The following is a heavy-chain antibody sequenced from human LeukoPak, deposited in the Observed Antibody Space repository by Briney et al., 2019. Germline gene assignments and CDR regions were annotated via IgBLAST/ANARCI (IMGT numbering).Heavy chain of an antibody. CDR2: IYYSGST. Sequence: SETLSLTCTVSGGSISSYYWSWIRQPPGKGLEWIGYIYYSGSTNYNPSLKSRVTISVDTSKNQFSLKLSSVTAADTAVYYCARGGAGCQLLSYFDYWGQGTLVTVSS. D-gene: IGHD2-2*01. CDR1: GGSISSYY. J-gene: IGHJ4*02. CDR3: ARGGAGCQLLSYFDY. V-gene: IGHV4-59*01.